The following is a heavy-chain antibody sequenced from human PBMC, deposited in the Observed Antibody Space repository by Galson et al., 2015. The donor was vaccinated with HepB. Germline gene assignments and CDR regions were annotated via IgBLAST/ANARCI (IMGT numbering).Heavy chain of an antibody. V-gene: IGHV3-21*01. CDR1: GFTFNTYS. Sequence: SLRLSCAVSGFTFNTYSMNWVRQAPGKGLEWVSSFSIGDSYIYYADSVKGRFTISGDNAKKSLYLQMNSLRVEDTAVYYCARGGALNWFDPWGQGTLVTVSS. J-gene: IGHJ5*02. D-gene: IGHD4/OR15-4a*01. CDR3: ARGGALNWFDP. CDR2: FSIGDSYI.